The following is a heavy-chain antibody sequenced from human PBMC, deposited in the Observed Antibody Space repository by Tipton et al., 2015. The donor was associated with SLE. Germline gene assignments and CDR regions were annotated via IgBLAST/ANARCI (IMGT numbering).Heavy chain of an antibody. CDR3: AKAIGNQYDFWSGYYLDY. J-gene: IGHJ4*02. CDR2: IDYNKSP. V-gene: IGHV4-30-2*01. CDR1: GDSISSGGYS. Sequence: TLSLTCAVSGDSISSGGYSWSWIRQPPGKGLEWLGFIDYNKSPDYNPSLKSRVTISVDGSKNQFSLKLTSVTAADTAVYYCAKAIGNQYDFWSGYYLDYWGQGTLVTVSS. D-gene: IGHD3-3*01.